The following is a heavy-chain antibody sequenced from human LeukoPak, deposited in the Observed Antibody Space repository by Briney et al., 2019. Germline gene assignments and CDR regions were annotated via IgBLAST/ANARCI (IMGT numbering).Heavy chain of an antibody. CDR3: ARDPTGAYGDYGMDY. CDR1: GYTFTSYG. Sequence: GASVKVSCKASGYTFTSYGISWVRQAPGQGLEWMGRIIPILGIANYAQKFQGRVTITADKSTSTAYMELSSLRSEDTAVYYCARDPTGAYGDYGMDYWGQGTLVTVSS. CDR2: IIPILGIA. J-gene: IGHJ4*02. D-gene: IGHD4-17*01. V-gene: IGHV1-69*04.